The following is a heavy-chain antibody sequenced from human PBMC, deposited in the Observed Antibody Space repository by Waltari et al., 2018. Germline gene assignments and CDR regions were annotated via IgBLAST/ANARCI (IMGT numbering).Heavy chain of an antibody. V-gene: IGHV3-21*01. CDR3: ARDYYPAFDI. J-gene: IGHJ3*02. D-gene: IGHD3-22*01. CDR2: ISSSSSYI. Sequence: EVQLVESGGGLVKPGGSLRLSCAASGFTFSSYSMNWVRQAPGKGLEGVAAISSSSSYIYDADSVKGRLTISRDNAKNSLYLKRNSLRAEDTAVYYCARDYYPAFDIWGQGTMVTVSS. CDR1: GFTFSSYS.